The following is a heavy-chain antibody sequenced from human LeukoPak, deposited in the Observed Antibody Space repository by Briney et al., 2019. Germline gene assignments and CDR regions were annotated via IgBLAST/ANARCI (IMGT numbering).Heavy chain of an antibody. CDR2: ISSSGSTI. CDR1: GFTFSSYE. D-gene: IGHD4-17*01. CDR3: ARDRTTVTRGWFDP. Sequence: GGSLRLSCAASGFTFSSYEMNWVRQAPGKGLEWVSYISSSGSTIYYADSVKGRFTISRGNAKNSLYLQMNSLRAEDTAVYYCARDRTTVTRGWFDPWGQGTLVTVSS. V-gene: IGHV3-48*03. J-gene: IGHJ5*02.